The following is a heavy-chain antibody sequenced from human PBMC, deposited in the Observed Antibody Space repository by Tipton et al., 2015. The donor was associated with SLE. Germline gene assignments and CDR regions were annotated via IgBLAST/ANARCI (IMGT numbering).Heavy chain of an antibody. Sequence: GSLRLSCAASGFTFSNYAMSWVRQAPGKGLEWVSVIYSGGRSTYYADSVKGRFTISRDNSKNTVFLQMNSLSAEDTAIYYCAGRRLMIFGHGMDVWGQGTTVTVSS. CDR1: GFTFSNYA. D-gene: IGHD3/OR15-3a*01. J-gene: IGHJ6*02. CDR3: AGRRLMIFGHGMDV. CDR2: IYSGGRST. V-gene: IGHV3-23*03.